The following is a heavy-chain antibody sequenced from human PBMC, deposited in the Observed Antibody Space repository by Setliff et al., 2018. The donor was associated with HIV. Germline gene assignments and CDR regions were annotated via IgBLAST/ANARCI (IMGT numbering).Heavy chain of an antibody. CDR2: IKQDGSEK. CDR3: AREGTTIFGVVIMGGFDY. CDR1: GFTPAFPFNSYW. Sequence: GGSLRLSCVGSGFTPAFPFNSYWMSWVRQAPGKGLEWVANIKQDGSEKYYVDSLKGRFAISRDNAKNSLYLQMNSLRAEDTAVYYCAREGTTIFGVVIMGGFDYWGQGTLVTVSS. V-gene: IGHV3-7*01. J-gene: IGHJ4*02. D-gene: IGHD3-3*01.